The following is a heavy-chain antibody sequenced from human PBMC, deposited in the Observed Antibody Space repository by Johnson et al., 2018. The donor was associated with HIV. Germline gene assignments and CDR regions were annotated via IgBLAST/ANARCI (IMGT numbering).Heavy chain of an antibody. V-gene: IGHV3-20*04. Sequence: VQLVESGGGVVRPGGSLRLSCAASGFTFDDYGMNWVRQAPGKGLEWVSGINWNGGSATYATSVKGRFTISRDNSKNTLYLQMNSLRAEDTAVYYCARAAKRFRGPGGAFDIWGQGTMVTVSS. J-gene: IGHJ3*02. CDR3: ARAAKRFRGPGGAFDI. CDR2: INWNGGSA. CDR1: GFTFDDYG. D-gene: IGHD1-14*01.